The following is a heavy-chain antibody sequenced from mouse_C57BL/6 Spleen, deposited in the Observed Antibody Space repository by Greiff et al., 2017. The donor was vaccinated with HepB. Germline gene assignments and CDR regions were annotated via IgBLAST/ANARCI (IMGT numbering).Heavy chain of an antibody. V-gene: IGHV1-50*01. J-gene: IGHJ3*01. D-gene: IGHD2-3*01. CDR1: GYTFTSYW. CDR2: IDPSDSYT. CDR3: ARRGDGYYVRFAY. Sequence: QVHVKQPGAELVKPGASVKLSCKASGYTFTSYWMQWVKHRPGQGLEWIGEIDPSDSYTNYNQKFKGKATLTVDTSSSTAYMQLSSLTSEDSAVYYCARRGDGYYVRFAYWGQGTLVTVSA.